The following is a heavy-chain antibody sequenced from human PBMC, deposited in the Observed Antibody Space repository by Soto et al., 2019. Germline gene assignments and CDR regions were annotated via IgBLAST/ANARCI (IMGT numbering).Heavy chain of an antibody. D-gene: IGHD3-16*01. J-gene: IGHJ6*02. V-gene: IGHV3-7*05. CDR3: ARVENSFGGMDV. CDR1: GFTFGRHW. CDR2: IKEDGSEK. Sequence: EVQLVESGGGLVQPGGSLRLSCVVSGFTFGRHWMSWVRQAPGKGLEWVANIKEDGSEKNTVDSLKGRFTISRDNARISVYLQMSSLRAEDTAVYYCARVENSFGGMDVWGQGTTVIVS.